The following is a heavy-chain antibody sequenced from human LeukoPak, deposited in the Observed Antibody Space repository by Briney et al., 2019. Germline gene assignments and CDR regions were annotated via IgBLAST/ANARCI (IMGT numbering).Heavy chain of an antibody. J-gene: IGHJ6*02. Sequence: GGSLRLSCAASGFTFSSYAMHWVRQAPGKGLEWVAVISYDGSNKYYADSVKGRFTISRDNSKNTLYLQMNSLRAEDTAVYYCARVRYSYGYDYDGMDVWGQGTTVTVSS. CDR2: ISYDGSNK. CDR1: GFTFSSYA. CDR3: ARVRYSYGYDYDGMDV. V-gene: IGHV3-30-3*01. D-gene: IGHD5-18*01.